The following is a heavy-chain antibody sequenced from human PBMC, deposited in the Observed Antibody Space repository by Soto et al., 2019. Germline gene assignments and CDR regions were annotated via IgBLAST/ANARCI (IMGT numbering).Heavy chain of an antibody. CDR2: IIPILGIA. CDR1: GGTFSSYT. V-gene: IGHV1-69*02. D-gene: IGHD6-13*01. J-gene: IGHJ4*02. CDR3: AITSLIAAAGSGFPHLDY. Sequence: GASVKVSCKASGGTFSSYTISWVRQAPGQGLEWMGRIIPILGIANYAQKFQGRVTITADKSTSTAYMELSSLRSEDTAVYYCAITSLIAAAGSGFPHLDYWGQGTLVTVSS.